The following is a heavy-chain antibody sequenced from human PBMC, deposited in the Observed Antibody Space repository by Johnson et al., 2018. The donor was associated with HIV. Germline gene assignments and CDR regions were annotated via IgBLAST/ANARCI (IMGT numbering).Heavy chain of an antibody. Sequence: VQLVESGGGLVQPVRSLRLSCAASGFTFDDYAMHWVRQAPGKGLEWVSGISWNSGSIGYADSVKGRFTISRDNAKNSLYLQMNSLKTEDTAVYYCTTGEQWLVQDAFDIWGQGTMVTVSS. D-gene: IGHD6-19*01. CDR3: TTGEQWLVQDAFDI. CDR2: ISWNSGSI. V-gene: IGHV3-9*01. J-gene: IGHJ3*02. CDR1: GFTFDDYA.